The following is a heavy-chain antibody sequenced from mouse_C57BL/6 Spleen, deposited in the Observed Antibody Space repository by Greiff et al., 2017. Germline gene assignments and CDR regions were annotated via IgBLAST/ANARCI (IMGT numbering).Heavy chain of an antibody. CDR1: GYTFTDYN. Sequence: EVQLVESGPELVKPGASVKIPCKASGYTFTDYNMDWVKQSHGKSLEWIGDINPNNGGTIYNQKFKGKATLTVDKSSSTAYMELRSLTSEDTAVYYCARSYDYGFAYWGQGTLVTVSA. V-gene: IGHV1-18*01. CDR3: ARSYDYGFAY. J-gene: IGHJ3*01. CDR2: INPNNGGT. D-gene: IGHD2-4*01.